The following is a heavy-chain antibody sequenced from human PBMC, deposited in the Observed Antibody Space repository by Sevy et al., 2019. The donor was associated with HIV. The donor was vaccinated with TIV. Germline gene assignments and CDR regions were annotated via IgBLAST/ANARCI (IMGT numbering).Heavy chain of an antibody. Sequence: GGSLRLSCAASGFTFSSYAMHWVRQAPGKGLEWVAVISYDGSNKYYADSVKGRFTISRDNSKNTLYLQMNSLRAEDTAVDYCAGDPGGVSGWWGVGMDVWGQGTTVNVSS. CDR3: AGDPGGVSGWWGVGMDV. J-gene: IGHJ6*02. CDR1: GFTFSSYA. D-gene: IGHD6-19*01. V-gene: IGHV3-30-3*01. CDR2: ISYDGSNK.